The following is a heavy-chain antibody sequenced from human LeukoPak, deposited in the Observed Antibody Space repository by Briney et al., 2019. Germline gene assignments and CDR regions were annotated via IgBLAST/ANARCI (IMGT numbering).Heavy chain of an antibody. CDR1: GSTFSSYA. Sequence: SVKVSCKASGSTFSSYAISWVRQAPGRGLEWMGGIIPIFGTANYAQKFQGRVTITADESTSTAYMELSSLRSEDTAVYYCARPRNPTVTTNYFDYWGQGTLVTVSS. CDR3: ARPRNPTVTTNYFDY. CDR2: IIPIFGTA. J-gene: IGHJ4*02. D-gene: IGHD4-17*01. V-gene: IGHV1-69*13.